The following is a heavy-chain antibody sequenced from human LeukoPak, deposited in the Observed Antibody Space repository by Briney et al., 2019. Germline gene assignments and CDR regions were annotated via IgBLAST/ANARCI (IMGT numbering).Heavy chain of an antibody. Sequence: PSETLSLTCTVSGGSISSSSYYWGWIRQPPGKGLEWIGSIYYSGSTYYNPSLKSRVTISVDTSKNQFSLKLSSVTAADTAVYYCATGRVGYYYLGYWGQGTLVTVSS. J-gene: IGHJ4*02. CDR2: IYYSGST. V-gene: IGHV4-39*01. CDR1: GGSISSSSYY. CDR3: ATGRVGYYYLGY. D-gene: IGHD2-21*01.